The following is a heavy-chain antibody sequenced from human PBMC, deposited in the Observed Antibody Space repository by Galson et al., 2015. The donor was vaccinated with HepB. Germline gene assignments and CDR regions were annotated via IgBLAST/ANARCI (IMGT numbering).Heavy chain of an antibody. V-gene: IGHV3-74*01. D-gene: IGHD3-22*01. CDR1: GGSISSYY. CDR3: ARVYDTYYYDSSGYSIFDY. J-gene: IGHJ4*02. CDR2: INSDGSST. Sequence: ETLSLTCTVSGGSISSYYWSWIRQAPGKGLVWVSRINSDGSSTSYADSVKGRFTISRDNAKNTLYLQMNSLRAEDTAVYYCARVYDTYYYDSSGYSIFDYWGQGTLVTVSS.